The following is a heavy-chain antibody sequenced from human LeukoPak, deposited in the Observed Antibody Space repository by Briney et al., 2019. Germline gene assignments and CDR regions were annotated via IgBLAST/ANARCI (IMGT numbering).Heavy chain of an antibody. Sequence: ASVKVSCKASGYTFTGYYMHWVRQAPGQGLEWMGWINPNSGGTNYAQKFQGRVTMTRDTSISTAYMELSRPRSDDTAVYYCARIYCSSTSCYIDYWGQGTLVTVSS. CDR2: INPNSGGT. J-gene: IGHJ4*02. CDR1: GYTFTGYY. CDR3: ARIYCSSTSCYIDY. V-gene: IGHV1-2*02. D-gene: IGHD2-2*02.